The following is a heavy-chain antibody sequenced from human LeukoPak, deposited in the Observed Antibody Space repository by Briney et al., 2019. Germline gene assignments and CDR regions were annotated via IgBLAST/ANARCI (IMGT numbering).Heavy chain of an antibody. CDR2: INPNSGGT. D-gene: IGHD3-10*01. V-gene: IGHV1-2*02. J-gene: IGHJ3*02. CDR3: ARDERNMVRGVYDAFDI. Sequence: GASVKVSCKASGYDFTDCGIAWVRQAPGQGLEWMGWINPNSGGTNYAQKFQGRVTMTRDTSISTAYMELSRLRSDDTAVYYCARDERNMVRGVYDAFDIWGQGTMVTVSS. CDR1: GYDFTDCG.